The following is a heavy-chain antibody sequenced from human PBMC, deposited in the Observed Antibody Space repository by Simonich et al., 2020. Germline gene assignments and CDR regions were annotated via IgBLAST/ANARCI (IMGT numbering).Heavy chain of an antibody. CDR3: ARARYCSSTSCYNWFDT. CDR1: GYTFTSYD. J-gene: IGHJ5*02. Sequence: QVQLVQSGAEVKKPGASVKVSCKASGYTFTSYDINWVRQATGQGPEWMGRMNPNSSNKGYAQKFQGRVTITRNTSISTAYMELSSLRSEDTAVYYCARARYCSSTSCYNWFDTWGQGTLVTVSS. CDR2: MNPNSSNK. V-gene: IGHV1-8*03. D-gene: IGHD2-2*01.